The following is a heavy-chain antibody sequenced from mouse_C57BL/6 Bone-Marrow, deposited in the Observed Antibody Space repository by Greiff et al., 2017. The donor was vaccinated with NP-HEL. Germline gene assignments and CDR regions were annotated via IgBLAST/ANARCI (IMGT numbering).Heavy chain of an antibody. CDR1: GYTFTSYD. Sequence: VMLVESGPELVKPGASVKLSCKASGYTFTSYDINWVKQRPGQGLEWIGWIYPRDGSTKYNEKFKGKATLTVDTSSSTAYMELHSLTSEDSAVYFCARIYYYGSSYHYWYFDVWGTGTTVTVSS. CDR2: IYPRDGST. V-gene: IGHV1-85*01. D-gene: IGHD1-1*01. CDR3: ARIYYYGSSYHYWYFDV. J-gene: IGHJ1*03.